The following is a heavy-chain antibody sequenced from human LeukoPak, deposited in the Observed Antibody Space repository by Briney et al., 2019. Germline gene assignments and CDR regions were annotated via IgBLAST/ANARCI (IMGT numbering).Heavy chain of an antibody. J-gene: IGHJ4*02. V-gene: IGHV4-34*01. CDR2: INHSGST. CDR1: GGSFSGYY. Sequence: PSETLSLTCAVYGGSFSGYYWSWVRQPPGKGLEWIGEINHSGSTNYNPSLKSRVTIIVDTSKKQFSLKPRSMTAADTAVYYCARASVAGLLSYWGQGTLVTVSS. D-gene: IGHD6-19*01. CDR3: ARASVAGLLSY.